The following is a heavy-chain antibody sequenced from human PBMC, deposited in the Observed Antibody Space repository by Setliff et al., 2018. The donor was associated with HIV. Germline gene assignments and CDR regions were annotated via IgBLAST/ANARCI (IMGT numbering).Heavy chain of an antibody. Sequence: PSETLSLTCAVYGGSFSGYYWSWIRQPPGKGLEWIGEINHGGSTDSNPSLKSRVTISVDTSKNQFSLNLTSVTAADTAVYYCARVSTAVTAAPLDYWSQGTLVTVSS. CDR3: ARVSTAVTAAPLDY. CDR2: INHGGST. D-gene: IGHD4-17*01. CDR1: GGSFSGYY. J-gene: IGHJ4*02. V-gene: IGHV4-34*01.